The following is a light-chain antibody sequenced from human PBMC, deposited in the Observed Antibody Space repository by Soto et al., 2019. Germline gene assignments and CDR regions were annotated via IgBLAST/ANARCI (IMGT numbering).Light chain of an antibody. V-gene: IGKV1-8*01. CDR2: AAS. CDR3: QQYYSYPRALT. CDR1: QGISSY. Sequence: AIRMTQSPSSLSASTGDRVTITCRASQGISSYLAWYQQKPGKAPKLLIYAASTLQSGVPSRFSGSGSGTDFTHTISCLQSEDFATYYCQQYYSYPRALTFGGGTKVEIK. J-gene: IGKJ4*01.